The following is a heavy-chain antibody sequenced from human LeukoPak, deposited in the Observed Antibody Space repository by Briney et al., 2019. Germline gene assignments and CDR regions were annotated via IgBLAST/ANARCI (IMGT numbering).Heavy chain of an antibody. CDR3: AMGGDTAMVLFDY. J-gene: IGHJ4*02. V-gene: IGHV1-69*05. CDR1: GGTFSSYA. Sequence: SVKVSCKASGGTFSSYAISWVRQAPGQGLEWMGRIIPIFGTANYAQKFQGRVTITTDESTSTAYMELSSLRSEDTAAYYCAMGGDTAMVLFDYWGQGTLVTVSS. D-gene: IGHD5-18*01. CDR2: IIPIFGTA.